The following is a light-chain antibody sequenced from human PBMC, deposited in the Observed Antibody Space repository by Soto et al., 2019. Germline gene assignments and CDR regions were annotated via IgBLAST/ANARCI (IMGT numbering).Light chain of an antibody. J-gene: IGKJ5*01. Sequence: DIQLTQSPSFLSASVGDRVTITCRASQGISSFLAWYQQKPPKAPELLIYGASTLQSGVPSRFSGSGSGTEFTLTISSLQPEDFATYYRQQLNTYPITFAQGTRLEIK. CDR2: GAS. V-gene: IGKV1-9*01. CDR1: QGISSF. CDR3: QQLNTYPIT.